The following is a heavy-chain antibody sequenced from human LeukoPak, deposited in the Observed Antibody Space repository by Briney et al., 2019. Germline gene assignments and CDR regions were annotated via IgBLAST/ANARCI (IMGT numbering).Heavy chain of an antibody. CDR3: ARERDGYNTFDY. CDR1: GGSISSYF. J-gene: IGHJ4*02. D-gene: IGHD5-24*01. CDR2: IYYSGST. V-gene: IGHV4-59*12. Sequence: PSETLSLTCTVSGGSISSYFWNWIRQPPGKGLEWIGYIYYSGSTNYNPSLKSRVTISGDTSKKQFSLKLSSVTAADTAVYYCARERDGYNTFDYWGQGTLVTVSS.